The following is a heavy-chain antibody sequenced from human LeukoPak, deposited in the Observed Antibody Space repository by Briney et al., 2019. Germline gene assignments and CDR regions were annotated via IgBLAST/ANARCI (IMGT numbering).Heavy chain of an antibody. V-gene: IGHV3-21*01. J-gene: IGHJ4*02. Sequence: GGSLRLSCAASGFTFSSHTMNWVRQAPGKGLEWVSSISYSTVYIYYADSVKGRFTISRDNAKNSLYLQMNSLRAEDTAVYYCTGHQGMDYWGQGTLATVSS. CDR2: ISYSTVYI. CDR1: GFTFSSHT. CDR3: TGHQGMDY. D-gene: IGHD2-2*01.